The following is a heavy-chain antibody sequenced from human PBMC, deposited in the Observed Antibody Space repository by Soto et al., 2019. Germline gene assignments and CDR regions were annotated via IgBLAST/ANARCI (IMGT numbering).Heavy chain of an antibody. CDR2: IKPDGGGK. Sequence: GGSLRLSCAASGFAFRSHWMTWVRQAPGKGLEWVANIKPDGGGKYHVVSVKGRFTISRDKAKNQLYLQMNSLRAEDTAVYFCGRASIYYNIDVWGKGTTVTVSS. D-gene: IGHD3-3*01. CDR1: GFAFRSHW. J-gene: IGHJ6*03. V-gene: IGHV3-7*01. CDR3: GRASIYYNIDV.